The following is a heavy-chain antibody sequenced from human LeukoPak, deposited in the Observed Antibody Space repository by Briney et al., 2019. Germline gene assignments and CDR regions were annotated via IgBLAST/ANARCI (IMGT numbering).Heavy chain of an antibody. J-gene: IGHJ4*02. CDR2: ISWNGGSI. CDR3: ARDYSGSY. V-gene: IGHV3-9*01. D-gene: IGHD1-26*01. Sequence: GGSLRLSCAASGFTFDDYAMHWVRQAPGKGLEWVSGISWNGGSIGYADSVKGRFTISRDNAKNSLYLQMNSLRAEDTAVYYCARDYSGSYWGQGTPITVSS. CDR1: GFTFDDYA.